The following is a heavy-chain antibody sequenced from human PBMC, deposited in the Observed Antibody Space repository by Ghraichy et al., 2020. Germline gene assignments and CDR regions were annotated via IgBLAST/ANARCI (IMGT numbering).Heavy chain of an antibody. CDR2: ISSSSTYM. CDR3: ARDRTVIEAVVDAFDI. V-gene: IGHV3-21*01. Sequence: ETLSLTCAASGFTFSSYNMNWVRQAPGKGLEWVSSISSSSTYMFYADSVKGRFTISRDNAKNSLSLQMNSLRAEDTAVYYCARDRTVIEAVVDAFDIWGRGTIVSVSS. J-gene: IGHJ3*02. D-gene: IGHD3-22*01. CDR1: GFTFSSYN.